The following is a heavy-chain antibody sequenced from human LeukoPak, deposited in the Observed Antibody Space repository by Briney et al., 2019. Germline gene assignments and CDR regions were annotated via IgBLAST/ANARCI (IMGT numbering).Heavy chain of an antibody. CDR1: GYTFTSYD. CDR2: MNPNSGNT. CDR3: AREIGLSGSGSPDLSNYYYYMDV. V-gene: IGHV1-8*01. D-gene: IGHD3-10*01. J-gene: IGHJ6*03. Sequence: ASVKVSCKASGYTFTSYDINWVRQATGQGLEWMGWMNPNSGNTGYAQKFQGRVTMTRNTSISTAYMELSSLRSEDTAVYYCAREIGLSGSGSPDLSNYYYYMDVWGKGTTVTVSS.